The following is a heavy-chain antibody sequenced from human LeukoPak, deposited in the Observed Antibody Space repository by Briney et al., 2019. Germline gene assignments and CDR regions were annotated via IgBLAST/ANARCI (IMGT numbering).Heavy chain of an antibody. J-gene: IGHJ6*02. CDR1: GYSFTSYW. Sequence: GESLKISCKGSGYSFTSYWIGWVRQMPGKGLEWMGIIYPGDSDTRYSPSFQGQVTISADKSISTAYLQWSSLKASDTAMYYCARSITMVRGRGHGMDVWGQGTTVTVSS. CDR2: IYPGDSDT. D-gene: IGHD3-10*01. V-gene: IGHV5-51*01. CDR3: ARSITMVRGRGHGMDV.